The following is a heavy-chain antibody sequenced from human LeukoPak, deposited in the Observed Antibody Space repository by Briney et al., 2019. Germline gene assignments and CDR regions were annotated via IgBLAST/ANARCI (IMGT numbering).Heavy chain of an antibody. CDR2: ISSSSSYI. D-gene: IGHD1-26*01. CDR3: ARDRRGSYDAFDI. CDR1: GFTLSSYS. J-gene: IGHJ3*02. V-gene: IGHV3-21*01. Sequence: GGSLRLSCAASGFTLSSYSMNWVRQAPGKGLEWVSSISSSSSYIYYADSVKGRFTISRDNAKNSLYLQMNSLRAEDTAVYYCARDRRGSYDAFDIWGQGTMVTVSS.